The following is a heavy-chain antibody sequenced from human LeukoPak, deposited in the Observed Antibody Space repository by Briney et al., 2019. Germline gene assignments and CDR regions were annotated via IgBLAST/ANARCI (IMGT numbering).Heavy chain of an antibody. CDR1: GGSISGYY. Sequence: SETLSLTCTVSGGSISGYYWSWIRQPPGKGLEWIGYIYYSGSTNYNPSLKSRVTISVDTSKNQFSLKLCSVTAADTAVYYCARFGLREDYYYYGMDVWGQGTTVTVSS. J-gene: IGHJ6*02. V-gene: IGHV4-59*01. CDR2: IYYSGST. CDR3: ARFGLREDYYYYGMDV. D-gene: IGHD5-12*01.